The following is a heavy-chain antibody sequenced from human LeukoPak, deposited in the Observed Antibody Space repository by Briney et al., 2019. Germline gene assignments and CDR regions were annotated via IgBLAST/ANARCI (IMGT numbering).Heavy chain of an antibody. CDR1: GFTFSRYD. J-gene: IGHJ4*02. CDR3: AKDNSGSSTGGYYFDS. Sequence: GGSLRLSCAASGFTFSRYDMHWVRQGTGKGLEWVSVIATAGGTYCPGSVKGRLTISRDNSKNTLYLQMNSLRAEDTAVYYCAKDNSGSSTGGYYFDSWGQGTLVTVSS. V-gene: IGHV3-13*04. CDR2: IATAGGT. D-gene: IGHD1-26*01.